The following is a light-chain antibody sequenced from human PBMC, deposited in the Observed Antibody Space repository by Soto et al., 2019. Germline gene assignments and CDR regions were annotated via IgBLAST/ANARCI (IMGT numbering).Light chain of an antibody. CDR2: YDS. V-gene: IGLV3-21*04. Sequence: SYELTQPPSVSVAPETTATITCGGTNLGDKRVHWYRQKPGQAPVLLISYDSDRPSGIPERFSGSNSGNTATLTISRVEAGDEADYYCQVWDIMTDNYVFGSGTKLTVL. J-gene: IGLJ1*01. CDR3: QVWDIMTDNYV. CDR1: NLGDKR.